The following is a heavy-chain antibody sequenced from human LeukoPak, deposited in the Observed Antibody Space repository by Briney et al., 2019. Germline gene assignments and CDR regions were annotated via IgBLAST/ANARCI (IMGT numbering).Heavy chain of an antibody. V-gene: IGHV1-2*02. D-gene: IGHD5-12*01. CDR1: GYTFTGYY. Sequence: ASVKVSCKASGYTFTGYYMRWVRQAPGQGLEWMGWINPNSGGTNYAQKFQGRVTMTRDTSISTAYMELSRLRSDDTAVYYCARARGYSGYDSDYWGQGTLVTVSS. J-gene: IGHJ4*02. CDR2: INPNSGGT. CDR3: ARARGYSGYDSDY.